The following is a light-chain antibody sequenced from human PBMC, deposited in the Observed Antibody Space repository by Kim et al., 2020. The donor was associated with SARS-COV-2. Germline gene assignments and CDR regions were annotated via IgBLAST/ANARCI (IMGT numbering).Light chain of an antibody. CDR1: QSVTTS. J-gene: IGKJ4*01. Sequence: EIVMTQSPATLSVSPGKGASLSCRASQSVTTSVAWYQHKLGQAPRLLIYGASTRATGVSASFSGSGSGTEFTLNISSLQSEDFAIYYCQQSHTWPWTFGRGTKVEI. V-gene: IGKV3-15*01. CDR3: QQSHTWPWT. CDR2: GAS.